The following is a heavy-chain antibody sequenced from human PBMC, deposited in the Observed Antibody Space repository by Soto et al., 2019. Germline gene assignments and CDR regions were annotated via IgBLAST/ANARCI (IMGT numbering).Heavy chain of an antibody. CDR2: IWFDGSNK. Sequence: QVQLVESGGGVVQPGRSLRLSCAASGLTFSTYGMHWVRQAPGKGLEWVAVIWFDGSNKYYADSVKGRFTISRDNSKNTLYLQMNSLRAEDTAVYYCAGGYCSGTTCYPGTYWYFDLWGRGTLVTVSS. CDR1: GLTFSTYG. V-gene: IGHV3-33*01. J-gene: IGHJ2*01. CDR3: AGGYCSGTTCYPGTYWYFDL. D-gene: IGHD2-15*01.